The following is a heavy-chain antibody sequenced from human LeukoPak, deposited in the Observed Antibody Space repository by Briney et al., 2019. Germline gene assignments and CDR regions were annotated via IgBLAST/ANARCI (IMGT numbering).Heavy chain of an antibody. CDR1: GFTSSNYA. D-gene: IGHD4-23*01. V-gene: IGHV3-23*01. Sequence: GGSLRLSCAASGFTSSNYAMSWVRQAPGKGLECVSALSGNGNTIYYADSVKGRFTISRDNSKNTLSLQMNSLRAEDTAVYYCAKALYGGHDYWGQGTLVTVSS. CDR3: AKALYGGHDY. CDR2: LSGNGNTI. J-gene: IGHJ4*02.